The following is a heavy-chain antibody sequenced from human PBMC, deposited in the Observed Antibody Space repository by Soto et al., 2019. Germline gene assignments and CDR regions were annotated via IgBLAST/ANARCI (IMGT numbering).Heavy chain of an antibody. V-gene: IGHV1-69*01. J-gene: IGHJ4*02. D-gene: IGHD5-18*01. CDR2: ITHMFGIA. Sequence: QVHLVQSGDVVKKPGSSVRVSCKASGGSFSNYAVTWVRQAPGQRLEWMGGITHMFGIAKYAQNVQGRVTLTADESTGTAYIELSSLRSDDTATYNSASEIHHSGFEDGGQGTLVTVSS. CDR1: GGSFSNYA. CDR3: ASEIHHSGFED.